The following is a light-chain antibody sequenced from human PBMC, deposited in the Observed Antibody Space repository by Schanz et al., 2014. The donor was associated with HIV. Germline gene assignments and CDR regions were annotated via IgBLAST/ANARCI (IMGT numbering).Light chain of an antibody. CDR2: GNI. Sequence: QSVLTQPPSVSGAPGQRVTISCTGSTSNIGAGYDVHWYQQLPGTAPKLLIYGNINRPSGVPDRFSGSKSVTSASLAITGLQADDEADYYCQSFDSSVRNVVFGGGTKLTVL. CDR3: QSFDSSVRNVV. V-gene: IGLV1-40*01. CDR1: TSNIGAGYD. J-gene: IGLJ2*01.